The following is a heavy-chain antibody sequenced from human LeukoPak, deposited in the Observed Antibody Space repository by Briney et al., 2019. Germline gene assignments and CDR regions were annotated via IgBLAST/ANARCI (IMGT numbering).Heavy chain of an antibody. CDR1: GYTFTSYG. CDR2: ISAYNGNT. CDR3: ATEIYYCDSSGYSR. J-gene: IGHJ4*02. V-gene: IGHV1-18*01. Sequence: ASVKVSCKASGYTFTSYGISWVRQAPGQGLEWMGWISAYNGNTNYAQKLQGRVTMTTDTSTSTAYMELRSLRSDDTAVYYCATEIYYCDSSGYSRWGQGTLVTVSS. D-gene: IGHD3-22*01.